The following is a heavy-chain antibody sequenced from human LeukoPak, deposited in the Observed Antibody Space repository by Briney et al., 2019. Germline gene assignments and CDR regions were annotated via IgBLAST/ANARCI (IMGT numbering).Heavy chain of an antibody. CDR2: IHYSGNT. CDR3: AREIRAYYYDSSGYDPPNWFDP. Sequence: SQTLSLTCAVSGGSSRSGDYFWSWIRQPPGKGLEWIGHIHYSGNTYYNPSLKSRVSISVDTSKNQFSLKLSSVTAADTAVYYCAREIRAYYYDSSGYDPPNWFDPWGQGTLVTVSS. D-gene: IGHD3-22*01. V-gene: IGHV4-30-4*01. CDR1: GGSSRSGDYF. J-gene: IGHJ5*02.